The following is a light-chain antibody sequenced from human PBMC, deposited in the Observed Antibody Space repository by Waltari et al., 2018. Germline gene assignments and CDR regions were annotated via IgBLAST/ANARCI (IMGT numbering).Light chain of an antibody. CDR1: QGLGRW. CDR3: QQANTFPLT. V-gene: IGKV1-12*01. Sequence: DIQMTQSPSSVSASVGDRFTITCRASQGLGRWLAWYQHKPGKAPKFLIYASSCLQSWVPSRFSGSGSGTDFTLTINSLQPEDFATYYCQQANTFPLTFGGGTKVEIK. J-gene: IGKJ4*01. CDR2: ASS.